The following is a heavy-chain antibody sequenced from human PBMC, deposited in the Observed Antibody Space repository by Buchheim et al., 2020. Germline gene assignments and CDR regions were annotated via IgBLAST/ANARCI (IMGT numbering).Heavy chain of an antibody. V-gene: IGHV3-23*01. Sequence: EVQLLESGGGLVQPGGSLRLSCAASGFTFSSYVMSWVRQAPGKGLEWVSGLSGSGESTYYADSVKGRFTISRDNSKNTLYLQMNSLRAEDTALYYCAKRVASSWYYFDYWGQGTL. J-gene: IGHJ4*02. CDR2: LSGSGEST. D-gene: IGHD6-13*01. CDR3: AKRVASSWYYFDY. CDR1: GFTFSSYV.